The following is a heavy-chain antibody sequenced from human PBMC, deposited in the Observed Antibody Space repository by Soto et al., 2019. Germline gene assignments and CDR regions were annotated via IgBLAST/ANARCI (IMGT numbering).Heavy chain of an antibody. CDR1: GGSVSTGSYD. D-gene: IGHD1-26*01. J-gene: IGHJ6*02. V-gene: IGHV4-61*01. CDR2: IFFNGSA. CDR3: ARDGNGMEV. Sequence: SETLSLTVTVSGGSVSTGSYDWSCIRQPPGKGLEWIGKIFFNGSAHYNPSLRNRVTMSVDTSKHKFHLTLTYVTVAETAVYYCARDGNGMEVGGQGTTVT.